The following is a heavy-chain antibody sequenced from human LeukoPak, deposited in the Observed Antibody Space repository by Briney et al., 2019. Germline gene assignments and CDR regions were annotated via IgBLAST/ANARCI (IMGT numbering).Heavy chain of an antibody. CDR1: GFSFSSYA. Sequence: GGSLRLSCAASGFSFSSYAMSWVRQAPGKGREWVSAISGSGGGTYYADSVKGRFTISRDNSKNTVYLQMNSLRADDTAVYYCAKESGDSSGYYSDYWGQGMLVTVSP. V-gene: IGHV3-23*01. CDR3: AKESGDSSGYYSDY. J-gene: IGHJ4*02. D-gene: IGHD3-22*01. CDR2: ISGSGGGT.